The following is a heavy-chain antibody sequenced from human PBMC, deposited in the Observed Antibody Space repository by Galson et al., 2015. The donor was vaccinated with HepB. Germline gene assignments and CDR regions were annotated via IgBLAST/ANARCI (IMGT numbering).Heavy chain of an antibody. CDR3: TRDRSFWSGGGRYYYYGMDV. D-gene: IGHD3-3*01. CDR2: IRSKAYGGTT. Sequence: SLRLSCAASGFTFGDYAMSWFRQAPGKGLEWVGFIRSKAYGGTTEYAASVKGRFTISRDDSKSIAYLQMNSLKTEDTAVYYCTRDRSFWSGGGRYYYYGMDVWGQGTTVTVSS. CDR1: GFTFGDYA. V-gene: IGHV3-49*03. J-gene: IGHJ6*02.